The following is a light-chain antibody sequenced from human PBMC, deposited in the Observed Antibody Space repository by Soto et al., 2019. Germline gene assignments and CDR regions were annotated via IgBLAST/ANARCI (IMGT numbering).Light chain of an antibody. CDR3: QQYDSYSPWT. CDR2: AAS. Sequence: DIQMTQSPSSLSASVGDRVTITCRASQYISSYLNWYQQKPGKAPKVLIYAASTLQSGVPSRFSGSGSGTDFTLTISNLQPEDFATYYCQQYDSYSPWTFGQGTKVDIK. CDR1: QYISSY. V-gene: IGKV1-39*01. J-gene: IGKJ1*01.